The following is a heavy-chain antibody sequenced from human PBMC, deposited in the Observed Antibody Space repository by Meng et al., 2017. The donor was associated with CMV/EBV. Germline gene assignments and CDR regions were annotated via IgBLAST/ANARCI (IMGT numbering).Heavy chain of an antibody. CDR1: GYTFTGYY. CDR3: ARVERVVPAAMDVFDY. CDR2: INPNSGGT. V-gene: IGHV1-2*02. D-gene: IGHD2-2*01. J-gene: IGHJ4*02. Sequence: ASVKVSCKASGYTFTGYYMHWVRQAPGQGLEWMGWINPNSGGTNYAQKFQGRVTMTRDTSISTAYMELSRLRSDDTAVYYCARVERVVPAAMDVFDYRGQGTLVTVSS.